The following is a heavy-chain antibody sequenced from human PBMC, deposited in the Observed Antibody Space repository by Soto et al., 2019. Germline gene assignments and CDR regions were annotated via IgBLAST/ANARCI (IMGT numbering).Heavy chain of an antibody. V-gene: IGHV4-61*01. CDR3: ARSSRGYINGYYFDS. CDR2: IYYTGTT. Sequence: SAPLSPTYTGSGGFVHIGSYYCSCLRQPPGKGLEWIGYIYYTGTTNYNPSLKSHVTISVDTSKNQFSLKVKSVSAEDTAVYFCARSSRGYINGYYFDSWGRGTLVAVSA. D-gene: IGHD5-18*01. J-gene: IGHJ4*02. CDR1: GGFVHIGSYY.